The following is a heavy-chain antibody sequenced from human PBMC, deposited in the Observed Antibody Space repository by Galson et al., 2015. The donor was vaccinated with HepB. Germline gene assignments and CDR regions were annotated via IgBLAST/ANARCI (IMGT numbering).Heavy chain of an antibody. D-gene: IGHD5-18*01. J-gene: IGHJ4*02. CDR2: MNPNSGNT. CDR1: GYTFTSYD. CDR3: ARGLRATAMVTRGPPALGY. Sequence: SVKVSCKASGYTFTSYDINWVRQATGQGLEWMGWMNPNSGNTGYAQKFQGRVTMTRNTSISTAYMELSSLRSEDTAVYYCARGLRATAMVTRGPPALGYWGQGTLVTVSS. V-gene: IGHV1-8*01.